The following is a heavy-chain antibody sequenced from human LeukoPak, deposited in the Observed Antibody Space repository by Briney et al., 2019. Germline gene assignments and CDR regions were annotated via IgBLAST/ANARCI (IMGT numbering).Heavy chain of an antibody. V-gene: IGHV3-23*01. CDR3: AKGGVGVATTYLYGMDV. D-gene: IGHD5-12*01. CDR2: ISGSGGST. Sequence: PGRSLRLSCAASGFTFSSYAMSWVRQAPGEGLEWVSGISGSGGSTYYADSVKGRFTISRDNSKNTLYLQMNSLRAEDTAVYYCAKGGVGVATTYLYGMDVWGQGTTVTVSS. CDR1: GFTFSSYA. J-gene: IGHJ6*02.